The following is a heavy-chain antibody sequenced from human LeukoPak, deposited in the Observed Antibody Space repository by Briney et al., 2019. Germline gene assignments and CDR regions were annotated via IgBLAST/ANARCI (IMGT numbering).Heavy chain of an antibody. CDR2: IYSGGYT. CDR3: ARTAAGTFFDY. V-gene: IGHV3-53*01. Sequence: GGSLRLSCAVSGFTVSSNYMSWVRQARGKGLEWVSIIYSGGYTLYADSVKGRFTISRDNSKNTLYLQMNSLRAEDTAVYYCARTAAGTFFDYWGQGTLVTVSS. D-gene: IGHD6-13*01. J-gene: IGHJ4*02. CDR1: GFTVSSNY.